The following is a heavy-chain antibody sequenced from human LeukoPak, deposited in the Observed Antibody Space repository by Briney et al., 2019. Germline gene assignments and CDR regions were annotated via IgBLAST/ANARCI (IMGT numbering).Heavy chain of an antibody. CDR2: INPSGGGT. J-gene: IGHJ5*02. CDR1: GYTCTNYY. D-gene: IGHD6-13*01. Sequence: ASVKVSCKVSGYTCTNYYLHWVRQAPGQGLEWMGIINPSGGGTTYAQKFQGRVTMTRDTSTSTVYMELSSLRSEDTAVYYCARDRGRFDPWGQGTLVTVSS. V-gene: IGHV1-46*01. CDR3: ARDRGRFDP.